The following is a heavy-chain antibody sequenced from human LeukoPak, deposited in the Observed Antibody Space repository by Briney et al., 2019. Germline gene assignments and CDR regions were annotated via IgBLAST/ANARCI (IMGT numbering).Heavy chain of an antibody. CDR1: GFTFSSYS. Sequence: GGSLRLSCAASGFTFSSYSMNWVRQAPGKGLEWVANIKQDGSEKNYVDSVKGRFTISRDNAKNSLYLQMNSLRAEDTAVYYCASGLELDYWGQGTLVAVSS. CDR3: ASGLELDY. CDR2: IKQDGSEK. V-gene: IGHV3-7*03. J-gene: IGHJ4*02.